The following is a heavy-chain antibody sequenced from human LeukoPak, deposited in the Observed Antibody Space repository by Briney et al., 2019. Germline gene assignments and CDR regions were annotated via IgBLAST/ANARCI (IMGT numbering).Heavy chain of an antibody. J-gene: IGHJ4*02. V-gene: IGHV6-1*01. CDR2: XYYRSNWYN. Sequence: GXXYYRSNWYNDYAISVKSRITINPDTSKNQFSLQLNSVTPEDTAVYYCTRGITVTGYYFDYWGQGTLVTVSS. CDR3: TRGITVTGYYFDY. D-gene: IGHD6-19*01.